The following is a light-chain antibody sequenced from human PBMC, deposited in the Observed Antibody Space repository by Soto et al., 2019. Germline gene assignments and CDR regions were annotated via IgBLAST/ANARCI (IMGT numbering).Light chain of an antibody. CDR1: QSVSSN. CDR3: LHRMNWPLT. Sequence: EIVLTQSPGTLSLSPGERATLSCRASQSVSSNLAWYQQKPGQAPRLRIYGASTRATGIPARFSGSGSGTEFTLTISSLQSEDVGVYYCLHRMNWPLTFGQGTRLENK. J-gene: IGKJ5*01. CDR2: GAS. V-gene: IGKV3-15*01.